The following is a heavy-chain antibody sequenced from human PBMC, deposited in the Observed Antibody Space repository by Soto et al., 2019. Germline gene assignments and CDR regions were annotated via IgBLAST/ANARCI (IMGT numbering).Heavy chain of an antibody. CDR2: IYYSGST. J-gene: IGHJ6*03. CDR3: ARGLRVATTYYYYYYYMDV. V-gene: IGHV4-59*01. Sequence: ASETLSLTCTVSGGSISSYYWSWIRQPPGKGLEWIGYIYYSGSTNYNPSLKSRVTISVDTSKNQFSLKLSSVTAADTAVYYCARGLRVATTYYYYYYYMDVWGKGTTVTVSS. D-gene: IGHD5-12*01. CDR1: GGSISSYY.